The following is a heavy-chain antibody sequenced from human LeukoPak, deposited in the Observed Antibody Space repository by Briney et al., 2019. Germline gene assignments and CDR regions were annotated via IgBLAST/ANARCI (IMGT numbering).Heavy chain of an antibody. D-gene: IGHD2-15*01. Sequence: PSETLSLTCALYGGCFSGYYWSWIRQPPGKGLEWIGEINHSGSTNYNPSLKSRVTISVDTSKNQFSLKLSSVTAADTAVYYCASFGGFTIDAFDIWGQGAMVTVSS. V-gene: IGHV4-34*01. CDR2: INHSGST. CDR1: GGCFSGYY. CDR3: ASFGGFTIDAFDI. J-gene: IGHJ3*02.